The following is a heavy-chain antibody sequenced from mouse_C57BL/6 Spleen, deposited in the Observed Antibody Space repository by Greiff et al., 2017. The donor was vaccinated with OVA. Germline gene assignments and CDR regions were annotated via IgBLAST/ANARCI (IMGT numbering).Heavy chain of an antibody. V-gene: IGHV1-82*01. CDR1: GYAFSSSW. Sequence: VQGVESGPELVKPGASVKISCKASGYAFSSSWMNWVKQRPGKGLEWIGRIYPGDGDTNYNGKFKGKATLTADKSSSTAYMQLSSLTSEDSAVYFCARDYGYYYAMDYWGQGTSVTVSS. CDR2: IYPGDGDT. D-gene: IGHD1-1*01. J-gene: IGHJ4*01. CDR3: ARDYGYYYAMDY.